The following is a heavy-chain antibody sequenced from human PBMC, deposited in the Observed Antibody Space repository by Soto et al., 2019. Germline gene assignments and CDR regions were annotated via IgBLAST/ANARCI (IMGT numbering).Heavy chain of an antibody. CDR3: ARRGGGDYLFDS. J-gene: IGHJ4*02. D-gene: IGHD4-17*01. V-gene: IGHV4-34*01. CDR1: GGSFSGYY. CDR2: INHSGST. Sequence: LSLTCAVYGGSFSGYYWSWIRQPPGKGLEWIGEINHSGSTNYNPSLKSRVTISVDTSKNEFSLKLTSITAADTAIYFCARRGGGDYLFDSWGQGILITVSS.